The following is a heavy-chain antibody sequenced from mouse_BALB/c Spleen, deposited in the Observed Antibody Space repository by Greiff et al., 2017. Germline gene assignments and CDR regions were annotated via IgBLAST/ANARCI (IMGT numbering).Heavy chain of an antibody. V-gene: IGHV14-4*02. D-gene: IGHD3-3*01. CDR1: GFNIKDYY. J-gene: IGHJ2*01. CDR3: ARGTRHCFDY. Sequence: VQLKQSGAELVRSGASVKLSCTASGFNIKDYYMHWVKQRPEQGLEWIGWIDPENGDTEYAPKFQGKATMTADTSSNTAYLQLSSLTSEDTAVYYCARGTRHCFDYWGQGTTLTVSS. CDR2: IDPENGDT.